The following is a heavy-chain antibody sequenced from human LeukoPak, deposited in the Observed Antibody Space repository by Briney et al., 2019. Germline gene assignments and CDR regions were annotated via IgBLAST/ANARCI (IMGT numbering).Heavy chain of an antibody. CDR2: ISSSSSYI. CDR1: GFTFSDHY. J-gene: IGHJ4*02. D-gene: IGHD1-7*01. CDR3: ARDSITGTTIPFDY. Sequence: GGSLRLSCAASGFTFSDHYMDWVRQAPGKGLEWVSSISSSSSYIYYADSVKGRFTISRDNAKDSLYLQMNSLRAEDTAVYYCARDSITGTTIPFDYWGQGTLVTVSS. V-gene: IGHV3-21*01.